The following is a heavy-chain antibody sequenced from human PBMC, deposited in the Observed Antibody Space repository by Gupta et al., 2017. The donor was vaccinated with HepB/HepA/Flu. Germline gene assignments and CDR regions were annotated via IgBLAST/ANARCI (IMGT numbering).Heavy chain of an antibody. D-gene: IGHD2-2*01. J-gene: IGHJ5*02. V-gene: IGHV4-39*01. CDR2: IYYSGST. CDR3: ARQGIVVVPAAIPNWFDP. CDR1: GGSISSSSYY. Sequence: QLQLQESGPGLVKPSETLSLTCTVSGGSISSSSYYWGWIRQPPGKGLEWIGSIYYSGSTYYNPSLKSRVTISVDTSKNQFSLKLSSVTAADTAVYYCARQGIVVVPAAIPNWFDPWGQGTLVTVSS.